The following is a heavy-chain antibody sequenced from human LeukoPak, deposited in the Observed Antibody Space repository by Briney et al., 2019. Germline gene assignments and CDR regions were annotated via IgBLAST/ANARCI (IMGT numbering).Heavy chain of an antibody. J-gene: IGHJ6*03. Sequence: SETLSLTCTVSGGSISSGGYYWSWIRQHPGKGLEWIGYIYYSGSTYYNPSLKSRVTISVDTSKNQFSLKLSSVTAADTAVYYCARTGYDVGYHYYYSMDVWGKGTTVTVSS. CDR3: ARTGYDVGYHYYYSMDV. CDR1: GGSISSGGYY. V-gene: IGHV4-31*03. D-gene: IGHD2-2*01. CDR2: IYYSGST.